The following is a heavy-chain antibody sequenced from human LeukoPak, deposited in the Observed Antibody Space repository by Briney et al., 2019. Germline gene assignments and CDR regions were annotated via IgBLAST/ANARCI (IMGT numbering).Heavy chain of an antibody. CDR1: GYTFTSYG. CDR3: ASGQDGWFGGPHFLDY. V-gene: IGHV1-18*01. D-gene: IGHD3-10*01. J-gene: IGHJ4*02. Sequence: ASVKVSCKASGYTFTSYGISWVRQAPGQELEWMGWISAYNGNTNYAQKLQGRVTMTTDTSTSTAYMELRSLRSDDTAVYYCASGQDGWFGGPHFLDYWGQGTLVTVSS. CDR2: ISAYNGNT.